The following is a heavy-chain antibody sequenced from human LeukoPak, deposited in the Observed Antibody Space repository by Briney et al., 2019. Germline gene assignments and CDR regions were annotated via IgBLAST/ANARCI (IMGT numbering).Heavy chain of an antibody. Sequence: GGSLRLSCAASGFTVSSNYMSWVRQAPGKGLEWVPVIYSGGSTYYADSVKGRFTISRDNSKNTLYLQMNSLRAEDTAVYYCARDHSGGATYYFDYWGQGTLVTVSS. CDR1: GFTVSSNY. CDR2: IYSGGST. J-gene: IGHJ4*02. CDR3: ARDHSGGATYYFDY. V-gene: IGHV3-66*02. D-gene: IGHD1-26*01.